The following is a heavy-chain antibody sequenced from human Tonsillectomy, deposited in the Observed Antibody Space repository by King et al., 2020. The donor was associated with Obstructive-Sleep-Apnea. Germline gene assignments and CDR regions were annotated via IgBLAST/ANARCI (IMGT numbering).Heavy chain of an antibody. V-gene: IGHV3-23*04. D-gene: IGHD6-13*01. CDR1: GFTVSSYA. CDR3: AKIQQLVNYYYYGMDV. Sequence: QLVQSGGGLVQPGGSLRLSCAASGFTVSSYAMSWVRQAPGKGLEWVSTISSTGTTTYYADSVKGRFTMSRDNSKNTLYLQMNSLRAEDTAIYYSAKIQQLVNYYYYGMDVWGQGTTVTVSS. CDR2: ISSTGTTT. J-gene: IGHJ6*02.